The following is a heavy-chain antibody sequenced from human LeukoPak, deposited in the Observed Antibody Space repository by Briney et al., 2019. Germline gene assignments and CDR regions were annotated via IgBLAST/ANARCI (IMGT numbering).Heavy chain of an antibody. Sequence: GGSLRLSCAASGFTFSSYGMHWVRQAPGKGLEWVAVISYDGSNKYHADSVKGRFTISRDNSKNTLYLQMNSLRAEDTAVYYCANAYCSGGSCYSSGVYWGQGTLVTVSS. D-gene: IGHD2-15*01. CDR3: ANAYCSGGSCYSSGVY. CDR1: GFTFSSYG. V-gene: IGHV3-30*18. CDR2: ISYDGSNK. J-gene: IGHJ4*02.